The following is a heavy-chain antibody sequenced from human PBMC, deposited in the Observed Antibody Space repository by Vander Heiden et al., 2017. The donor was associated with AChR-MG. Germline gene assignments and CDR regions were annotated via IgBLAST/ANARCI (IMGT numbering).Heavy chain of an antibody. D-gene: IGHD6-19*01. CDR1: GAPSSSDA. CDR2: IIPIFGTA. V-gene: IGHV1-69*06. Sequence: HLVQSGAEVTKPASSVKVSCTASGAPSSSDAISWVRQAHGQGLEWMGGIIPIFGTANYAQKFQGRVTITADKSTSTAYMELSSLRSEDTAVYYCARDRGSGWYENWFDPWGQGTLVTVSS. CDR3: ARDRGSGWYENWFDP. J-gene: IGHJ5*02.